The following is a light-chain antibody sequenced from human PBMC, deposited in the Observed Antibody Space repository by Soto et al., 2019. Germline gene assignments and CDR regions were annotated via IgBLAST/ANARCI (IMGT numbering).Light chain of an antibody. V-gene: IGKV1-5*03. CDR2: KAS. J-gene: IGKJ4*01. Sequence: DIEMTQSPSTLSASVGDRVTITCRASQSISSWLAWYQQKPGKAPTLLIYKASTLESGVPVRFSGSGSGTEFTLTISSLQPDDFATYYCQQYHKWPLTFGGGTKVEI. CDR3: QQYHKWPLT. CDR1: QSISSW.